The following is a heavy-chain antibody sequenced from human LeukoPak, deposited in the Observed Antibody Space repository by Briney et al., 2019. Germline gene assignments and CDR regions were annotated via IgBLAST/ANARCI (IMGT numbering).Heavy chain of an antibody. D-gene: IGHD6-19*01. CDR2: IKEDGSEK. CDR3: ARGIRIAVAGFDI. CDR1: GFTFSSYW. Sequence: GGSLRLSCAASGFTFSSYWMSWVRQAPGKGLEWVANIKEDGSEKYCVDSVKGRFTISRDNAKNSLYLQMNSLRAEDTAVYYCARGIRIAVAGFDIWGQGTMVTVSS. J-gene: IGHJ3*02. V-gene: IGHV3-7*01.